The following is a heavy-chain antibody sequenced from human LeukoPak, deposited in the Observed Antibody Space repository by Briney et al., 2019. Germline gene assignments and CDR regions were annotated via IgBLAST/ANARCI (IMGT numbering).Heavy chain of an antibody. CDR1: GGSVSSGSYY. J-gene: IGHJ4*02. V-gene: IGHV4-61*01. CDR2: FYYSGST. Sequence: PSETLSLTCTVSGGSVSSGSYYWSWIRQPPGKGLEWIGYFYYSGSTNYNPSLKSRVTISVDTSKNQFSLKLSSVTAADTAVYYCARATARTYCSGGSCYPLHFDYWGQGTLVTVSS. CDR3: ARATARTYCSGGSCYPLHFDY. D-gene: IGHD2-15*01.